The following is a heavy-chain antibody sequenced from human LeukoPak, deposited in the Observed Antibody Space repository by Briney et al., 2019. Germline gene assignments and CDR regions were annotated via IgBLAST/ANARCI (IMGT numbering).Heavy chain of an antibody. V-gene: IGHV3-53*01. D-gene: IGHD2-21*01. CDR2: IYKDGKI. Sequence: GGSLRLSCAASGFTVSSTYMSWVRQAPGKGLEWVSVIYKDGKIYYIDSVKGRFTISRDTSKNTLYLQMNSLRVEDTAVYYCASQHCSGGDCYFAGADPFDHWGQGTLVTVSS. CDR1: GFTVSSTY. CDR3: ASQHCSGGDCYFAGADPFDH. J-gene: IGHJ4*02.